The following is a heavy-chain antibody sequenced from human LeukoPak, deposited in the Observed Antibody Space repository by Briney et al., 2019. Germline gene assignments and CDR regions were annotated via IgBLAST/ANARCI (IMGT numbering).Heavy chain of an antibody. D-gene: IGHD3-16*01. J-gene: IGHJ6*03. V-gene: IGHV4-34*01. CDR1: GGSFSGYY. CDR3: ARIYDFYYYYYMDV. CDR2: VYYSGRI. Sequence: SETLSLTCAVYGGSFSGYYWSWIRQPPGKGLEWIGSVYYSGRIYYNPSLKSRVNISVDTSKSHFSLRLTSVTAADTAVYYCARIYDFYYYYYMDVWGKGTTVTVSS.